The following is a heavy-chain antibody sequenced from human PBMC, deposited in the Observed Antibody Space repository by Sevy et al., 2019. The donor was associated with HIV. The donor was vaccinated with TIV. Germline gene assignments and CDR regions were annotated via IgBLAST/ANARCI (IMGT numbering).Heavy chain of an antibody. Sequence: GGSLRLSCAASGFSFSDYGMHWVRQAPGKGLEWVTLIRYDGSNKYYADSVKGRFTISRDNAKNSLSLQMNGLRAEDTAVYYCAREGGYTDQGMDVWGQGTTVTVSS. J-gene: IGHJ6*02. CDR2: IRYDGSNK. CDR1: GFSFSDYG. V-gene: IGHV3-30*02. CDR3: AREGGYTDQGMDV. D-gene: IGHD5-12*01.